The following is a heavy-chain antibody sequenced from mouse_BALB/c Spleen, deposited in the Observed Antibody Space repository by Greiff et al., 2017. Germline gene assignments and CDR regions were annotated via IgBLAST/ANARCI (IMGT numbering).Heavy chain of an antibody. CDR3: ARGGATGRRDYAMDY. D-gene: IGHD3-1*01. CDR1: GFTFSSYA. Sequence: EVMLVESGGGLVKPGGSLKLSCAASGFTFSSYAMSWVRQTPEKRLEWVASISSGGSTYYPDSVKGRFTISRDNARNILYLQMSSLRSEDTAMYYCARGGATGRRDYAMDYWGQGTSVTVSS. V-gene: IGHV5-6-5*01. CDR2: ISSGGST. J-gene: IGHJ4*01.